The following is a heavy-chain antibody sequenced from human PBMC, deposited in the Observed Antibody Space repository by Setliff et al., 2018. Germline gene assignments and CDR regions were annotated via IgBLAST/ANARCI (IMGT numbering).Heavy chain of an antibody. D-gene: IGHD1-1*01. Sequence: KVSCKASGGTFSGYAFSWVRQAPGQGPEWMGGITPIFETAHYAEKFRDRVTITADKSTTTVHMELTSLISEDTAVYFCARDSVTLAQLERRGGWHYYGMDVWVPETLLVTVSS. CDR2: ITPIFETA. CDR3: ARDSVTLAQLERRGGWHYYGMDV. V-gene: IGHV1-69*06. J-gene: IGHJ6*02. CDR1: GGTFSGYA.